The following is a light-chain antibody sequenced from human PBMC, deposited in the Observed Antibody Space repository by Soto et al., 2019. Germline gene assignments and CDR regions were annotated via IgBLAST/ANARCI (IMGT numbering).Light chain of an antibody. V-gene: IGKV3-20*01. J-gene: IGKJ3*01. Sequence: EIVLMQSPGTLSLSPGERATLSCRASQSVSSNLLAWYQRKPGQAPRLLIYGASSRATGIPDRFSGSGSGTDFTLTISRLEPEDFALYYCQQYADSPITFGTGTKVDIK. CDR2: GAS. CDR3: QQYADSPIT. CDR1: QSVSSNL.